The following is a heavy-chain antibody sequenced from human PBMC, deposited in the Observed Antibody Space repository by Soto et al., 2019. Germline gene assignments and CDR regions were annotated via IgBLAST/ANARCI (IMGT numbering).Heavy chain of an antibody. J-gene: IGHJ6*02. D-gene: IGHD6-13*01. CDR2: IWYDGSNK. CDR3: ARDLYSSSWYIDYYYYYGMDV. CDR1: GFTFSSYG. V-gene: IGHV3-33*01. Sequence: GGSLRLSCAASGFTFSSYGMHWVRQAPGKGLEWVAVIWYDGSNKYYADSVKGRFTISRDNSKNTLYLQMNSLRAEDTAVYYCARDLYSSSWYIDYYYYYGMDVWGQGTTVTVSS.